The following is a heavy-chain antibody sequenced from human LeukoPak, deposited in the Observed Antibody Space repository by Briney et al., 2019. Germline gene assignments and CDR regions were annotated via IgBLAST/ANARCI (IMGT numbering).Heavy chain of an antibody. CDR1: GGSISSSSYY. V-gene: IGHV4-39*01. Sequence: SETLSLTCTVSGGSISSSSYYWGWIRQPPGKGLEWIGSIYYSGSTYYNPSLKSRVTISVDTSKNQFSLKLSSVTAADTAVYYCAGRAATSNNWFDPWGQGTLVTVSS. CDR2: IYYSGST. CDR3: AGRAATSNNWFDP. J-gene: IGHJ5*02. D-gene: IGHD5-12*01.